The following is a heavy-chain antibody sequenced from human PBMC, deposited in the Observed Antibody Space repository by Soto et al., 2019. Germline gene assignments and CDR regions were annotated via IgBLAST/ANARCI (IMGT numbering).Heavy chain of an antibody. CDR1: GYSISSGNY. CDR2: IYQSGIT. Sequence: SSETLSLTCLVSGYSISSGNYWGWIRQPPGKGLEWVGIIYQSGITYYDPSLRSRATISVATSKNQSPLKLSFVTAADTAVYYCARVLGAPLYYFDCGGQGPLVTVSS. J-gene: IGHJ4*02. CDR3: ARVLGAPLYYFDC. V-gene: IGHV4-38-2*02. D-gene: IGHD1-26*01.